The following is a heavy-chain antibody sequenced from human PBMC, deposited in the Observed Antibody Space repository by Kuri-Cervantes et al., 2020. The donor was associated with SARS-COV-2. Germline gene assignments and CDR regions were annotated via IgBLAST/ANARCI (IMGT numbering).Heavy chain of an antibody. J-gene: IGHJ4*02. CDR2: INPNSGGT. Sequence: ASVKVSCKASGYTFTGYYMHWVRQAPGQGLEWMGWINPNSGGTKYAQKFQGRVTMTTDTSISTAYMEVSSLRSDDTAVYYCARDQTSGWYDYWGQGTLVTVSS. V-gene: IGHV1-2*02. CDR1: GYTFTGYY. CDR3: ARDQTSGWYDY. D-gene: IGHD6-19*01.